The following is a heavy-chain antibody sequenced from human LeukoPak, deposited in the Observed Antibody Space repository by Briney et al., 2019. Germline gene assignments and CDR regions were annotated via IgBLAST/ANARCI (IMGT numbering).Heavy chain of an antibody. CDR3: ATVFRNYDFWSGYYN. V-gene: IGHV1-24*01. CDR1: GYTLTELS. Sequence: ASVKVSCKVSGYTLTELSMHWVRQAPGKGLEWMGGFDPEDGETIYAQKFQGRVTMTEDTSTDTAYMELSSLRSEDTAVYYCATVFRNYDFWSGYYNWGQGTLVTVSS. D-gene: IGHD3-3*01. CDR2: FDPEDGET. J-gene: IGHJ4*02.